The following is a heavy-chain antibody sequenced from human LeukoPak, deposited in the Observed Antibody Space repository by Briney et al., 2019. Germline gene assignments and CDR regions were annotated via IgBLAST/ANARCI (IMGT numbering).Heavy chain of an antibody. Sequence: GGSLRLSCAASGFTFDDYTMHWVRQAPGKGLEWVSLISWDGGSTYYADSVKGRFTISRDNSKNSLYLQMNSLRAEDTAFYYCAGVPPDDYGDYYYFDYWGQGTLVTVSS. CDR3: AGVPPDDYGDYYYFDY. V-gene: IGHV3-43*01. J-gene: IGHJ4*02. CDR1: GFTFDDYT. D-gene: IGHD4-17*01. CDR2: ISWDGGST.